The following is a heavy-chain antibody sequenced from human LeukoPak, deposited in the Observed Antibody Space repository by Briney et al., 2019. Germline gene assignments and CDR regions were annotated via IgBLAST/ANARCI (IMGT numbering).Heavy chain of an antibody. V-gene: IGHV4-31*03. J-gene: IGHJ4*02. CDR3: AALLGGGSIDY. Sequence: SETLSLTCTVSGGSISSGGYYWSWIRQHPGKGLEWIGCIYYSGSTCYNPSLKSRVSISEDTSKNQFSLRLSSMTAAETAVYYSAALLGGGSIDYWGQGTLVTVSS. CDR2: IYYSGST. D-gene: IGHD6-19*01. CDR1: GGSISSGGYY.